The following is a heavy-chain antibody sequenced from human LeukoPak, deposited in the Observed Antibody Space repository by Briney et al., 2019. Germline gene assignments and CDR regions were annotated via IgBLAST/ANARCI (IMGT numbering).Heavy chain of an antibody. V-gene: IGHV3-21*03. D-gene: IGHD3-22*01. CDR2: ISRSSSYI. J-gene: IGHJ4*02. CDR1: GFTFSSYT. CDR3: ARDRYSDYYDSSGEFDY. Sequence: GGSLRLSCAAPGFTFSSYTLTWVRQAPGKGLEWVSSISRSSSYIYYADSVKGRFTISRDNAKNSLYLQMNSLRAEDTAVYYCARDRYSDYYDSSGEFDYWGQGTLVTVSS.